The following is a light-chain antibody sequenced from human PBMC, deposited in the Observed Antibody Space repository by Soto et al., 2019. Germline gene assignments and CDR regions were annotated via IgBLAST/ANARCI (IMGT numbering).Light chain of an antibody. Sequence: QSVLTQPPSVSAAPGQMVTISCSGSSSNLGINYVSWYQQFPGAGPKLLIYDNNKRPSGIPDRFSGSKSGTSATLVITGLQTGDEADYYCGTWDNSLSGAVFGGGTQLTVL. V-gene: IGLV1-51*01. CDR3: GTWDNSLSGAV. CDR1: SSNLGINY. J-gene: IGLJ7*01. CDR2: DNN.